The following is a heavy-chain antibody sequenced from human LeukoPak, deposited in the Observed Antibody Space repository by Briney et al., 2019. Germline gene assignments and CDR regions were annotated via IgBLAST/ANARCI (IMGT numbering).Heavy chain of an antibody. D-gene: IGHD3-22*01. CDR1: GFTFSSYA. J-gene: IGHJ3*02. CDR2: ISYDGSNK. Sequence: GGSLRLSCAASGFTFSSYAMHWVRQAPGKGLEWVAVISYDGSNKYYADSVKGRFTISRDNSKNTLYLQMNSLRAEDTAVYYCAKVTSSRAAYYYDSSGSPSAFDIWGQGTMVTVSS. V-gene: IGHV3-30*04. CDR3: AKVTSSRAAYYYDSSGSPSAFDI.